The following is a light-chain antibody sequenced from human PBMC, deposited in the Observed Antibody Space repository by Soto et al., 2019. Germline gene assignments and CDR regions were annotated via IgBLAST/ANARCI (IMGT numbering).Light chain of an antibody. V-gene: IGKV2-30*01. J-gene: IGKJ2*01. CDR1: QSLAYIDGNTY. Sequence: EVVMTQSPLSLPVTLGQPASISCRSSQSLAYIDGNTYLSWFQQRPGQSPRRLIYKVSNREYGVPARFSGSGSGTDFTLKISRVEAEDVGVYYCMQGTHWPPYTFGQGTKLEIK. CDR3: MQGTHWPPYT. CDR2: KVS.